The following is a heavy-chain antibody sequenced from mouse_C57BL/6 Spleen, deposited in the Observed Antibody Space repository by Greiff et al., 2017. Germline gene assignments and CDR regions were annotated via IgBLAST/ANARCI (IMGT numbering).Heavy chain of an antibody. D-gene: IGHD1-1*01. Sequence: EVQGVESGGDLVKPGGSLKLSCAASGFTFSSYGMSWVRQTPDKRLEWVATISSGGSYTYYPDSVKGRFTISRDNAKNTLYLQMSSLKSEDTAMYYCARHPYYGSSLYFDYWGQGTTLTVSS. V-gene: IGHV5-6*01. CDR1: GFTFSSYG. J-gene: IGHJ2*01. CDR2: ISSGGSYT. CDR3: ARHPYYGSSLYFDY.